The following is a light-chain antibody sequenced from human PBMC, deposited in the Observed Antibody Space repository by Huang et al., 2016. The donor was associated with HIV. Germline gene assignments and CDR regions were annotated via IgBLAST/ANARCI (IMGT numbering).Light chain of an antibody. CDR2: KAS. Sequence: DIQMTQSPSTLSASVGDRVTITCRASPTVTWWLAWYQQKPGKAPKVLIYKASSLQSGVPSRFIGSGSGTEFTLTINSLQPDDFATYYCQQYNTYPWTFGQGTKVEI. CDR1: PTVTWW. V-gene: IGKV1-5*03. J-gene: IGKJ1*01. CDR3: QQYNTYPWT.